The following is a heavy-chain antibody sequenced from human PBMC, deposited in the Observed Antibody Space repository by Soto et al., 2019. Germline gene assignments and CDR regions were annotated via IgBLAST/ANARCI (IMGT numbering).Heavy chain of an antibody. CDR2: IYWDNAR. J-gene: IGHJ4*02. Sequence: QITLKESGPSLIKPTQTLALTCTFSGFSFNTRGVGVAWIRQPPGKTLEWLAVIYWDNARRYRPSLPDRLSITKDMSTKQVVLTMTNVDPVDTGTYYCAHLVPGPLSFAYWGQGALVTVSS. CDR3: AHLVPGPLSFAY. CDR1: GFSFNTRGVG. D-gene: IGHD6-19*01. V-gene: IGHV2-5*02.